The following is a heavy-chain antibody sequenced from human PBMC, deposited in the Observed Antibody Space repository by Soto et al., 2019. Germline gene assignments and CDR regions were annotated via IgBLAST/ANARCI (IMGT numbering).Heavy chain of an antibody. V-gene: IGHV3-30-3*01. CDR1: GFTFSSYG. CDR3: ARGRNGFDS. Sequence: QVQLVESGGGVVQPGRSLRLSCAASGFTFSSYGMHWVRQAPGKGLEWVSVISYDGSSQYYADSVKGRFTISRDKSKNTLYLQMNSLRPDDTAVYYCARGRNGFDSWGQGTLVTVSS. J-gene: IGHJ5*01. CDR2: ISYDGSSQ.